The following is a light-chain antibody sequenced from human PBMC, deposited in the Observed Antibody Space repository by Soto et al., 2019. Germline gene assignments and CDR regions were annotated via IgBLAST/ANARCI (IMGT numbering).Light chain of an antibody. J-gene: IGLJ1*01. Sequence: QSALTQPPSASGTPGQRVTISCSGSSSNIGSNYVYWYQQLPGTAPKLLIYRNNQRPSGVPDRFSGSKFGTSASLAISGLRSEDEADYYCAAWDDSLSGSPYVFGTGTKVTVL. CDR3: AAWDDSLSGSPYV. V-gene: IGLV1-47*01. CDR1: SSNIGSNY. CDR2: RNN.